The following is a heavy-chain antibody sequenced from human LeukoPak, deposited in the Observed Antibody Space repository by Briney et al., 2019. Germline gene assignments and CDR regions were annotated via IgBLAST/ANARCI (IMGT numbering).Heavy chain of an antibody. CDR1: GGSISSSSYY. CDR3: ARHPYSSSSGLRYYGMDV. D-gene: IGHD6-6*01. CDR2: IYYSGST. Sequence: SETLSLTCTVSGGSISSSSYYWGWIRQPPGKGLEWIGSIYYSGSTYYNPSLKSRVTISVDTSKNQFSLKLSSVTAADTAVYYCARHPYSSSSGLRYYGMDVWGQGTTVTVSS. J-gene: IGHJ6*02. V-gene: IGHV4-39*01.